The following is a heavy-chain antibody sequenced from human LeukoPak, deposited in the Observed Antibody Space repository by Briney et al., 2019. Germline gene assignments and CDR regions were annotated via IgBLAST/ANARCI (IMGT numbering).Heavy chain of an antibody. Sequence: ASVKVSCKASGYTFSGYYMHWVRQAPGQGLEWMGWINPNSGGTNYAQKFQGRVTMTRDTSINTAYVELGSLRSDDAAVYYCARDPSSRGNFDYWGQGTPVTVSS. V-gene: IGHV1-2*02. CDR3: ARDPSSRGNFDY. CDR1: GYTFSGYY. J-gene: IGHJ4*02. D-gene: IGHD5-24*01. CDR2: INPNSGGT.